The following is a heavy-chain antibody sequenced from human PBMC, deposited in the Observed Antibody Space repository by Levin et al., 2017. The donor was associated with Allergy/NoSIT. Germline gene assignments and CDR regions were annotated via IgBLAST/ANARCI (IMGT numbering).Heavy chain of an antibody. CDR1: GGSFRGYY. CDR3: ARGGGSGYSSFDY. Sequence: SETLSLTCAVYGGSFRGYYWSWIRQPPGKGLEWIGEMNHSGSINYNPSLKSRVTISVDTPKNQFSLKLSSVTAADTAVYYCARGGGSGYSSFDYWGQGTLVTVSS. J-gene: IGHJ4*02. V-gene: IGHV4-34*01. CDR2: MNHSGSI. D-gene: IGHD3-22*01.